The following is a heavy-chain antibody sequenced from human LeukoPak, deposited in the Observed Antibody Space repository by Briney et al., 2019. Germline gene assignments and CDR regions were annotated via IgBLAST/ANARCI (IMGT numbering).Heavy chain of an antibody. J-gene: IGHJ5*02. Sequence: PSETLSLTCTVSGGSISSYYWSWIRQPPGKGLEWIVYIYYSENTNYNPSLKRRVTISVDTSKNQFSLKLSSVTAADPAMYYCARGMGGNWFDPWGQGTLVTVSS. CDR3: ARGMGGNWFDP. D-gene: IGHD2-8*01. CDR1: GGSISSYY. V-gene: IGHV4-59*01. CDR2: IYYSENT.